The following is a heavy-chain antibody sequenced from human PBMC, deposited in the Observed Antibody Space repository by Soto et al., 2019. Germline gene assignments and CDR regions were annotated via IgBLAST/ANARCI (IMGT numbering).Heavy chain of an antibody. J-gene: IGHJ5*02. V-gene: IGHV3-11*01. CDR3: AREAIVVVPAQPWFDP. CDR2: ISSSGSTI. CDR1: GFTFSDYY. D-gene: IGHD2-2*01. Sequence: VGSLRLSCAASGFTFSDYYMSWIRQAPGKGLEWVSYISSSGSTIYYADSVKGRFTISRDNANNSLYLQMNSLRAEDTAVYYCAREAIVVVPAQPWFDPWGQGTLVTVSS.